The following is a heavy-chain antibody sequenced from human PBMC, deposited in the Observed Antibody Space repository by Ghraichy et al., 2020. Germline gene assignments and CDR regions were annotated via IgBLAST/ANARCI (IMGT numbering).Heavy chain of an antibody. CDR1: RGSISNSSYY. J-gene: IGHJ3*02. CDR3: ARRTFAGAFVI. V-gene: IGHV4-39*01. CDR2: IYYSGRT. D-gene: IGHD2/OR15-2a*01. Sequence: SQTLSLTCTVSRGSISNSSYYWGWIRQPPGKGLEWIGSIYYSGRTDYNPSLKSRVTISVDTSKNQFSLKMSSVTAADPTVYYCARRTFAGAFVIWAKGQWSPSLQ.